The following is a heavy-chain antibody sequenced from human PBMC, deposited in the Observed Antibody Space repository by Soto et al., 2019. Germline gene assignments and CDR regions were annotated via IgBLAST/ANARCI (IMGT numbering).Heavy chain of an antibody. D-gene: IGHD1-1*01. V-gene: IGHV3-23*01. CDR3: AKGNDAIDY. CDR2: ISGSGGAT. Sequence: EVQLLESGGGLVQPGGSLRLSCAASGFTFSRYVMSWVRQAPGKGLEWVSTISGSGGATYYADSVKGRFTVSRDNSKNTLYLQMNSLRAEDTAVYYCAKGNDAIDYWGQGTLVTVSS. J-gene: IGHJ4*02. CDR1: GFTFSRYV.